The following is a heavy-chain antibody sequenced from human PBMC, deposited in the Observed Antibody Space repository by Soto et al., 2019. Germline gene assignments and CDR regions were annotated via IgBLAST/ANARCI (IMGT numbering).Heavy chain of an antibody. J-gene: IGHJ6*02. D-gene: IGHD3-22*01. CDR2: IYSGGST. Sequence: GGSLRLSCAASGFTVSSNYMSWVRQAPGKGLEWVSVIYSGGSTYYADSVKGRFTISRDNSKNTLYLQMNSLRAEDTAVYYCARDLEGYRGYSRVHYYYYGMDVWGQVTTVTVSS. CDR3: ARDLEGYRGYSRVHYYYYGMDV. V-gene: IGHV3-66*01. CDR1: GFTVSSNY.